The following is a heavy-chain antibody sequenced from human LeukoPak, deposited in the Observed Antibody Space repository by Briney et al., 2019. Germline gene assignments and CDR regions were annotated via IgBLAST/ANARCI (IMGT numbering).Heavy chain of an antibody. CDR3: AKDMESSIAVALFDY. J-gene: IGHJ4*02. Sequence: ASVNVSCKASGYTFTSYDINWVRQATGQGLEWMGWMNPNSGNTGYAQKFQGRVTITRNTSISTAYMELSSLRSEDTAVYYCAKDMESSIAVALFDYWGQGTLVTVSS. CDR2: MNPNSGNT. CDR1: GYTFTSYD. D-gene: IGHD6-19*01. V-gene: IGHV1-8*03.